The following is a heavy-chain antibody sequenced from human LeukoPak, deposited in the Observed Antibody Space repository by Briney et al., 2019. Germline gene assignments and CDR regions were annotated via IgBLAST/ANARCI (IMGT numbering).Heavy chain of an antibody. Sequence: GGSLRLSCAASGFTFSSHSMNWVRQAPGKGLEWVSYISSSSSTIYYADSVKGRFTISRDNAKNSLYLQMNSLRAEDTAVYYCARESDIVATGFDYWGQGTLVTVSS. CDR1: GFTFSSHS. V-gene: IGHV3-48*01. CDR3: ARESDIVATGFDY. CDR2: ISSSSSTI. D-gene: IGHD5-12*01. J-gene: IGHJ4*02.